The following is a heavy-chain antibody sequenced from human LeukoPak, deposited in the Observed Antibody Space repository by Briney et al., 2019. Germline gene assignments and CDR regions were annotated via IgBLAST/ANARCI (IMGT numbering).Heavy chain of an antibody. Sequence: ASVKVSRKASGGTFSSYAISWVRQAPGQGLEWMGGIIPIFGTANYAQKFQGRVTITADESTSTAYMELSSLRSEDTAVYYCAREVVAGNENWFDPWGQGTLVTVSS. CDR2: IIPIFGTA. CDR1: GGTFSSYA. J-gene: IGHJ5*02. V-gene: IGHV1-69*13. CDR3: AREVVAGNENWFDP. D-gene: IGHD6-19*01.